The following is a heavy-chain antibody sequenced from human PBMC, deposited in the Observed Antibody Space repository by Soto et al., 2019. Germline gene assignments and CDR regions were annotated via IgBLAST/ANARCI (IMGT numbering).Heavy chain of an antibody. Sequence: QVQLQESGPGLVKPSETLSLTCTVSGDSISTYFWSWIRQPPGRGLEWIAYCYYSGSTHYNPSLKSRVTTSIDPSKNQLSLTLSSVTAADTAVYYCARESVDAFDIWGQGTAVTVSS. CDR3: ARESVDAFDI. V-gene: IGHV4-59*01. J-gene: IGHJ3*02. CDR1: GDSISTYF. CDR2: CYYSGST.